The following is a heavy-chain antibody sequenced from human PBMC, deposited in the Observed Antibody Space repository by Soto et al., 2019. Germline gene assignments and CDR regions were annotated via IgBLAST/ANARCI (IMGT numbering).Heavy chain of an antibody. D-gene: IGHD3-3*01. V-gene: IGHV3-11*06. CDR1: GFTFSDYY. Sequence: PGGSLRLSCAASGFTFSDYYMSWIRQAPGKGLEWVSYISSSSSYTNYADSVKGRFTISRDNAKNSLYLQMNSLRAEDTAVYYCARSRFTRPFDYWGQGTLVTVSS. CDR3: ARSRFTRPFDY. J-gene: IGHJ4*02. CDR2: ISSSSSYT.